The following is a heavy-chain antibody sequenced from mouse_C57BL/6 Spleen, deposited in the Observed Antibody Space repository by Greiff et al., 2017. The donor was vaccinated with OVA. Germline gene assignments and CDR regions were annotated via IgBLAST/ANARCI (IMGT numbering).Heavy chain of an antibody. CDR3: ARQITTVVGAMDY. V-gene: IGHV5-12*01. CDR1: GFTFSDYY. Sequence: EVMLVESGGGLVQPGGSLKLSCAASGFTFSDYYMYWVRQTPEKRLEWVAYISNGGGSTYYPDTVTGRFTISRDNAKNTLYLQMSRLKSEDTAMYYCARQITTVVGAMDYWGQGTSVTVSS. CDR2: ISNGGGST. J-gene: IGHJ4*01. D-gene: IGHD1-1*01.